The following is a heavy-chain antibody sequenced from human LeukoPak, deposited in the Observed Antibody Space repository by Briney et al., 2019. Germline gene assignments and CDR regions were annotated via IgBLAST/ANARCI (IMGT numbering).Heavy chain of an antibody. J-gene: IGHJ4*02. D-gene: IGHD4-17*01. CDR1: GFTFSSYS. CDR2: IGSSSSTI. CDR3: ARDQMTTVTTPFDY. Sequence: GGSLRLSCAASGFTFSSYSMNWVRQAPGKGLEWVSYIGSSSSTIYYADSVKGRFTISRDNAKNSLYLQMNSLRAEDTAVYYCARDQMTTVTTPFDYWGQGTLVTVSS. V-gene: IGHV3-48*01.